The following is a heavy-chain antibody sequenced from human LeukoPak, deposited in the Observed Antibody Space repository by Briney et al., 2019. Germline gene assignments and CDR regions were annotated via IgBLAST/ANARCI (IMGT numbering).Heavy chain of an antibody. Sequence: GGSLRLSCAASGFTFSSYAMHWVRQAPGKGLEWVAVISYDGRNKYYADSVRGRVTISRDNSKNMMYLQVNSLRAEDTAVYYCARDGHNYYFDSWGQGTLVTVSS. CDR3: ARDGHNYYFDS. J-gene: IGHJ4*02. CDR2: ISYDGRNK. D-gene: IGHD5-24*01. V-gene: IGHV3-30*14. CDR1: GFTFSSYA.